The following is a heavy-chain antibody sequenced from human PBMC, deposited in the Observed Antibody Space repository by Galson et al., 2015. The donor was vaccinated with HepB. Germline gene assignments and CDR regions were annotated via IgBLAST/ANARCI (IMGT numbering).Heavy chain of an antibody. CDR2: ISYDGSNK. D-gene: IGHD5-24*01. CDR1: GFTFSSYA. V-gene: IGHV3-30-3*01. CDR3: ARRSRDGYNFDY. J-gene: IGHJ4*02. Sequence: SLRLSCAASGFTFSSYAMHWVRQAPGKGLEWVAVISYDGSNKYYADSVKGRFTISRDNSKNTLYLQMNSLRAEDTAVYYCARRSRDGYNFDYWGQGTLVTVSS.